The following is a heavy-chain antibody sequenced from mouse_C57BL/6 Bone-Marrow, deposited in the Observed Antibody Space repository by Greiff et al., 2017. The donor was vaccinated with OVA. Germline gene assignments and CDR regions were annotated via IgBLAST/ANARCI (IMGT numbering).Heavy chain of an antibody. Sequence: EVQLQQSGGDLVKPGGSLKLSCAASGFTFSSYGMSWVRQTPDKRLEWVATISSGGSYTYYPDSVKGRFTISRDNAKNTLYLQMSSLKSEDTAMYYCARDYYGSSYVFAYWGQGTLVTVSA. CDR3: ARDYYGSSYVFAY. J-gene: IGHJ3*01. V-gene: IGHV5-6*01. CDR1: GFTFSSYG. CDR2: ISSGGSYT. D-gene: IGHD1-1*01.